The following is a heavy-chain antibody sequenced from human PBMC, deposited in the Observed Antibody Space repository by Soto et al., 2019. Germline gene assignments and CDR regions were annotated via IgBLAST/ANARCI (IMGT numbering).Heavy chain of an antibody. CDR2: VYSNGDT. J-gene: IGHJ1*01. CDR3: ARSVGWSIIHFQH. Sequence: SETLSLTCTVSGGSVNSYYWSWIRQPPGRGLEWIGYVYSNGDTDYSPSLKSRVTMSVDTSKNQFSLNLSSVTAADTAVYYCARSVGWSIIHFQHWGQGSLVTVSS. CDR1: GGSVNSYY. D-gene: IGHD6-19*01. V-gene: IGHV4-59*08.